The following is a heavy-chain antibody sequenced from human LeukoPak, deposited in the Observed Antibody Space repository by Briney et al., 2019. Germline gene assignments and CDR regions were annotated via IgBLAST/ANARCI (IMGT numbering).Heavy chain of an antibody. CDR1: GGSIINNYHY. V-gene: IGHV4-39*01. J-gene: IGHJ5*02. CDR3: ARSTATHGPTHNWFDP. D-gene: IGHD2-2*01. CDR2: VYYSGTT. Sequence: SETLSLTCTVSGGSIINNYHYWGWIRQPPGKDLEWIGSVYYSGTTYHNPSLKSRVTVSVDTSKNQFSLKLTSVTAADTAVYYCARSTATHGPTHNWFDPWGQGTLVTVSS.